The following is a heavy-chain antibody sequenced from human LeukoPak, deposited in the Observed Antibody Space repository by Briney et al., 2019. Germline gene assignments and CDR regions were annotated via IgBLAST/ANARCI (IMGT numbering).Heavy chain of an antibody. J-gene: IGHJ3*02. V-gene: IGHV1-2*02. CDR2: INPNSGGT. Sequence: ASVKVSCKASGYTLTGYYMHWVRQAPGQGLEWMGWINPNSGGTNYAQKFQGRVTMTRDTSISTAYMELSRLRSDDTAVYYCARHCGGDCYFWAFDIWGQGTMVTVSS. CDR3: ARHCGGDCYFWAFDI. D-gene: IGHD2-21*02. CDR1: GYTLTGYY.